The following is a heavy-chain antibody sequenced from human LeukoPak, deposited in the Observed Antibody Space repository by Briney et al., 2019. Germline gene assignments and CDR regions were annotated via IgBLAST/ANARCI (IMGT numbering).Heavy chain of an antibody. CDR3: ARVSGSYPNAFDI. CDR2: ISGSGGST. V-gene: IGHV3-23*01. D-gene: IGHD1-26*01. Sequence: GGSLRLSCAASGFTFSSYAMSWVRQAPGKGLEWVSAISGSGGSTYYADSVKGRFTISRDNAKNSLYLQMNSLRAEDTAVYYCARVSGSYPNAFDIWGQGTMVTVSS. CDR1: GFTFSSYA. J-gene: IGHJ3*02.